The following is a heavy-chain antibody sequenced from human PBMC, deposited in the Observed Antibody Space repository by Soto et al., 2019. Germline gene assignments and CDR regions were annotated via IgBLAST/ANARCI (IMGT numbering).Heavy chain of an antibody. CDR3: ARANYDSSGYYLDGMDV. V-gene: IGHV4-34*01. D-gene: IGHD3-22*01. Sequence: PSETLSLTCAVYGGSFSGYYWSWIRQSPGKGLEWIGEINHSGSTNYTPSLKTRVTISVDTSKNQVSLKLSSVTAADTAVYYCARANYDSSGYYLDGMDVWGQGTTVTVSS. CDR1: GGSFSGYY. J-gene: IGHJ6*02. CDR2: INHSGST.